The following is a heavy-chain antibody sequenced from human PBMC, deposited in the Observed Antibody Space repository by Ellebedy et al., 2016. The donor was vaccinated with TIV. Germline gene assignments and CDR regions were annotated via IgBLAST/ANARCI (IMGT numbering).Heavy chain of an antibody. V-gene: IGHV3-20*01. D-gene: IGHD2-2*01. CDR1: GFTFADYV. CDR3: ARDRRVTDAMDILDSDGMDV. J-gene: IGHJ6*02. CDR2: INWNGGST. Sequence: GGSLRLSCVASGFTFADYVMNWVRQAPGKGLEWVSGINWNGGSTGYADSVKGRFTISRDNAKKSLYLQMNSLRAEDTGLYHCARDRRVTDAMDILDSDGMDVWGQGTTVTVSS.